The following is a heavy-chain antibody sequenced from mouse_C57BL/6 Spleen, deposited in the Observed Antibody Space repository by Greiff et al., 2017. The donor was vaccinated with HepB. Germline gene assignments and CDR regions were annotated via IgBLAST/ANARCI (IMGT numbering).Heavy chain of an antibody. CDR1: GFSLTSYG. D-gene: IGHD3-2*02. CDR2: IWSDGST. Sequence: VKLMESGPGLVAPSQSLSITCTVSGFSLTSYGVHWVRQPPGKGLEWLVVIWSDGSTTYNSALKSRLSISKDNSKSQVFLKMNSLQTDDTAMYYCARHESSGYGYAMDYWGQGTSVTVSS. J-gene: IGHJ4*01. V-gene: IGHV2-6-1*01. CDR3: ARHESSGYGYAMDY.